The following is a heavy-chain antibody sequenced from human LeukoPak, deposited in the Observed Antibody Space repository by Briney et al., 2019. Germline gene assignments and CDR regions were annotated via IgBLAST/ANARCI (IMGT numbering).Heavy chain of an antibody. V-gene: IGHV3-64*01. CDR2: ITSDGRST. CDR1: GFTFAAHN. Sequence: GGSLRLSCAASGFTFAAHNMHWVRQAPGKGLQYVAGITSDGRSTFYGSSVKGRFTISRDNSKSTLYLQMNSLRADDTAVYYCARGIAAAFDYWGQGTLVTVSS. J-gene: IGHJ4*02. D-gene: IGHD6-13*01. CDR3: ARGIAAAFDY.